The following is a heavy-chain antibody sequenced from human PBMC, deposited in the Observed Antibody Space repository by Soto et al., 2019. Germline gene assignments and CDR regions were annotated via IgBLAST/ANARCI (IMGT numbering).Heavy chain of an antibody. J-gene: IGHJ4*02. D-gene: IGHD3-10*01. CDR2: IYYTGST. Sequence: QVQLQESGPGLVKPSQTLSLTCTVSGGSISSGNYYWSWIRQPPGKGLEWIGYIYYTGSTYYNPSLKSRVTISVDTSKNQFSLRLTSVTAADTAVYYCARVTMVRGVMADYWGQGTLVTVSS. CDR3: ARVTMVRGVMADY. CDR1: GGSISSGNYY. V-gene: IGHV4-30-4*01.